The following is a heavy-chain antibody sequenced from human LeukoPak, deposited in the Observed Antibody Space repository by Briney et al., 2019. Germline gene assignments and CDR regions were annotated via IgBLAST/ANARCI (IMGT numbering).Heavy chain of an antibody. D-gene: IGHD2-21*01. Sequence: GGSLRLSCSASGFTFSSYAMHWVRQAPGKGLEYVSAISSNGGSTYYADSVKGRFTISRDNSKNTLYLQMNSLRAEDTAVYYCATSPSVWWASYFDYWGQGTLVTVSS. CDR3: ATSPSVWWASYFDY. V-gene: IGHV3-64*04. CDR1: GFTFSSYA. J-gene: IGHJ4*02. CDR2: ISSNGGST.